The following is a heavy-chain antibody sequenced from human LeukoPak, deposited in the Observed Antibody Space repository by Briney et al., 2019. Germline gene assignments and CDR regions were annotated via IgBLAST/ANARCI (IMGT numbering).Heavy chain of an antibody. Sequence: GGSLRLSCAASGFTFSSYAMNWVRQAPGKGLEWVAIISPGGDRTYYTDSVKGRFTISRNNSRNPLYLQMNSLRAEDTAVYYCAKDRAGLGNAFDIWGQGTMVTVSS. CDR3: AKDRAGLGNAFDI. V-gene: IGHV3-23*01. D-gene: IGHD3-16*01. CDR1: GFTFSSYA. CDR2: ISPGGDRT. J-gene: IGHJ3*02.